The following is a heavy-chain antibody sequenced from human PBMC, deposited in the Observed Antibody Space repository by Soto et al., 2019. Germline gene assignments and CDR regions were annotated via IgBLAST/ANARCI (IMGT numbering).Heavy chain of an antibody. D-gene: IGHD3-10*01. Sequence: GGSLRLSCAASGFTFSSYSMNWVRQAPGKGLEWVFIINIAGNIYYADSVKGRFTISRDNSKNSLYLQMNSLRAEDTAVYYCARDDMGYYGSGSYSSDAFDIWGQGTMVTVSS. CDR1: GFTFSSYS. J-gene: IGHJ3*02. CDR2: INIAGNI. V-gene: IGHV3-21*01. CDR3: ARDDMGYYGSGSYSSDAFDI.